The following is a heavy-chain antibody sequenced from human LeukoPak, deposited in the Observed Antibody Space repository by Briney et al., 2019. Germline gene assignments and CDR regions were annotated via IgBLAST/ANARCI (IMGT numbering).Heavy chain of an antibody. Sequence: GGSLRLSCVASGLTFTSSDFDWIRQAPGKGLEWLSTITRSGSNLYYADSVKGRFTTSRDDAKDSVYLQMESLRVEDTAIYYCARNFDSWGQGTLVTVSS. CDR1: GLTFTSSD. V-gene: IGHV3-21*01. CDR2: ITRSGSNL. CDR3: ARNFDS. J-gene: IGHJ4*02.